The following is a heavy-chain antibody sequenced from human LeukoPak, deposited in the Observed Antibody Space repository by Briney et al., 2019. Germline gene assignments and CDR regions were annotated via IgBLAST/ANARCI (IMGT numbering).Heavy chain of an antibody. D-gene: IGHD6-6*01. Sequence: ASVKVSCKVSGYTFTSYGISWVRQAPGQGLEWMGWISAYNGNTNYAQKLQGRVTMTTDTSTSTAYMELRSLISDDTAVYYCARVMQQLVRTGVYYYYMDVWDKGTTVTVSS. CDR1: GYTFTSYG. CDR3: ARVMQQLVRTGVYYYYMDV. CDR2: ISAYNGNT. V-gene: IGHV1-18*01. J-gene: IGHJ6*03.